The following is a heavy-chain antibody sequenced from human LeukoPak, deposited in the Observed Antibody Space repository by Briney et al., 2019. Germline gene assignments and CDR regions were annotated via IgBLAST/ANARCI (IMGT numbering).Heavy chain of an antibody. CDR2: IYYSGST. D-gene: IGHD6-19*01. J-gene: IGHJ4*02. Sequence: PSETLSLTCTVSGGSISSYYWSWIRQPPGKGLEWIGYIYYSGSTNYNPSLKSRVTISVDTSKNQFSLKLSSVTAADTAVYYCFDTGIAVAGEDYWGQGTLVTVSS. V-gene: IGHV4-59*01. CDR1: GGSISSYY. CDR3: FDTGIAVAGEDY.